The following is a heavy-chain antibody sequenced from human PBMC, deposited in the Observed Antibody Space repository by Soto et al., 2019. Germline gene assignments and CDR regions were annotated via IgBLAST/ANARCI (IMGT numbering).Heavy chain of an antibody. Sequence: SETLSLTCAVSGASLSGNIWTWIRQSPEKGLEWIGEINHRGDTHYNPSLKSRVTISLDTSKNHFSLKLNSVTAADTAVYYCARPYYYDSSGYYLSEDYYYGMDVWGQGTTVTVSS. CDR3: ARPYYYDSSGYYLSEDYYYGMDV. V-gene: IGHV4-34*01. CDR2: INHRGDT. D-gene: IGHD3-22*01. J-gene: IGHJ6*02. CDR1: GASLSGNI.